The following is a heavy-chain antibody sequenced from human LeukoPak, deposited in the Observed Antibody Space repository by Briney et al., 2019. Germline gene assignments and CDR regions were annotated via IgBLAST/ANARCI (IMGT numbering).Heavy chain of an antibody. CDR3: AAGGIGCIGGSCYSSPGAPLFAP. CDR1: GYTFTSYA. D-gene: IGHD2-15*01. J-gene: IGHJ5*02. V-gene: IGHV1-3*01. CDR2: INAGNGTT. Sequence: ASVKVSCKASGYTFTSYAMHWVRQAPGQRLEWMGWINAGNGTTKYPQKFQGRVTITRDTSASTAYMELSSLRSEDTAVYYCAAGGIGCIGGSCYSSPGAPLFAPGGQGTLATVS.